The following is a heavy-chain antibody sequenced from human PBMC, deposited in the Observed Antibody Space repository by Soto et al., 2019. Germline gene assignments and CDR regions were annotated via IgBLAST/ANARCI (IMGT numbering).Heavy chain of an antibody. V-gene: IGHV1-18*04. CDR2: ISAFNGDT. Sequence: QVQLVQSGTEVKKPGASVNVSCKAFGYTFTSYGFSWVRQVPGQGLEWLGWISAFNGDTQYAQTMKGRLTVTTDTSTTTVHVELRSLTPADTAVDYGAREAGWQRMVPYDWGEGTLVTVS. D-gene: IGHD6-25*01. CDR3: AREAGWQRMVPYD. CDR1: GYTFTSYG. J-gene: IGHJ4*02.